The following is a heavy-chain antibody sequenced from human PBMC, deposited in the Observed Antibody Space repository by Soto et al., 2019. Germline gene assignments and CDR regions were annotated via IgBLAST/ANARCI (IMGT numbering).Heavy chain of an antibody. V-gene: IGHV4-30-2*01. CDR1: GGSIRSGGYS. D-gene: IGHD3-10*01. CDR2: IYHSGAT. CDR3: ARSYSSGSGTEYVFAH. J-gene: IGHJ4*02. Sequence: QLQLQESGSGLVKPSQTLSLTCAVSGGSIRSGGYSWGWIRQPPGKGLEWIGYIYHSGATYSNPSLNIRITISVDMSKNHFSLKLRSVTAADTAVYYCARSYSSGSGTEYVFAHWGQGTLVTVSS.